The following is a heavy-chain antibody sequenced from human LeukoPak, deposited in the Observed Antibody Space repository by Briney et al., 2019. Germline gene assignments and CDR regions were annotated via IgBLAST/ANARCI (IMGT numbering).Heavy chain of an antibody. CDR3: ARNYYDSSGYGFDY. D-gene: IGHD3-22*01. CDR2: TNPNSGGT. J-gene: IGHJ4*02. V-gene: IGHV1-2*02. Sequence: ASVKVSCKASGYTFTGYYMHWVRQAPGQGLEWMGWTNPNSGGTNYAQKFQGRVTMTRDTSISTAYMELSRLRSDDTAVYYCARNYYDSSGYGFDYWGQGTLVTVSS. CDR1: GYTFTGYY.